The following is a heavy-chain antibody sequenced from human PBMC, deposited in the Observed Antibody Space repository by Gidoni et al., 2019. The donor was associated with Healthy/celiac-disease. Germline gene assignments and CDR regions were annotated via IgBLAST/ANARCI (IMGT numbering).Heavy chain of an antibody. CDR2: INHSGST. CDR3: ARACTTIFGVVIRWFDP. V-gene: IGHV4-34*01. Sequence: QVQLQQWGAGLLKHSETLSLTCAVYGGSFSGYYWSWIRQPPGKGLEWIGEINHSGSTNYNPSLKSRVTISVDTSKNQFSLKLSSVTAADTAVYYCARACTTIFGVVIRWFDPWGQGTLVTVSS. D-gene: IGHD3-3*01. CDR1: GGSFSGYY. J-gene: IGHJ5*02.